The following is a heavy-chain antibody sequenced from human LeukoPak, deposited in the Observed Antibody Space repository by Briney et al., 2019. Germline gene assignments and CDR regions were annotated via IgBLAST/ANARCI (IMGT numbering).Heavy chain of an antibody. CDR1: GYSFTSYW. CDR3: ARQDLSQYCSGGSCYMDY. CDR2: IDPGGSYT. D-gene: IGHD2-15*01. Sequence: GESLKISCKGSGYSFTSYWISWVRQMPGEGLEGWGRIDPGGSYTNYSASFQGHVTISADKSISTAYLQWSSLKASDTAMYYCARQDLSQYCSGGSCYMDYWGQGTLVTVSS. J-gene: IGHJ4*02. V-gene: IGHV5-10-1*01.